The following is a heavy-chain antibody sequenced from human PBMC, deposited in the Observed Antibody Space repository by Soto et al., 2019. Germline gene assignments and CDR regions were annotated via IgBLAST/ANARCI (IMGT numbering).Heavy chain of an antibody. Sequence: ASVKVSCKASGYTFTGYYMHWVRQAPGQGLEWMGWINPNSGGTNYAQKFQGRVTMTRDTSISTAYMELSRLRSDDTAVYYCARDTPIAARPVYGMDVWGQGTTVTVSS. CDR1: GYTFTGYY. D-gene: IGHD6-6*01. V-gene: IGHV1-2*02. CDR3: ARDTPIAARPVYGMDV. CDR2: INPNSGGT. J-gene: IGHJ6*02.